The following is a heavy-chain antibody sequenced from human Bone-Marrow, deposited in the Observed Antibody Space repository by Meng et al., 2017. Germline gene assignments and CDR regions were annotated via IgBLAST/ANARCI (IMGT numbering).Heavy chain of an antibody. V-gene: IGHV3-23*01. Sequence: GESLKISCAASGFIFSSHAMRWVRQAPGKGLEWVPTISGSGDSTYYADSVKGRFTISRDNSKNALFLQMNSLRAEDTAVYYCATRGDHGVHYFDYWGQGTLVTVSS. J-gene: IGHJ4*02. CDR1: GFIFSSHA. CDR2: ISGSGDST. CDR3: ATRGDHGVHYFDY. D-gene: IGHD2-21*02.